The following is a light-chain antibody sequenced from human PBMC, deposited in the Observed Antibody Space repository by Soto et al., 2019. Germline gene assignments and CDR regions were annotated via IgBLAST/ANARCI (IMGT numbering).Light chain of an antibody. CDR3: SSYAGSNNFEV. Sequence: QSSLPQPPSASGSPGQSVTISCPGTSSDVGGYNYVSWYQQHPGKAPKLMIYEVSKRPSGVPDRFSGSKSGNTASLTVSGLQAEDEADYYCSSYAGSNNFEVFGTGTKVTVL. CDR1: SSDVGGYNY. J-gene: IGLJ1*01. V-gene: IGLV2-8*01. CDR2: EVS.